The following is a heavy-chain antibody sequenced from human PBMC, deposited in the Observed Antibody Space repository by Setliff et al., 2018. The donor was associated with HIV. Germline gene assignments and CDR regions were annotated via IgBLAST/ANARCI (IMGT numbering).Heavy chain of an antibody. D-gene: IGHD3-16*01. CDR3: ATTQDGPGGNYFDS. V-gene: IGHV1-24*01. CDR2: FDPEDAET. Sequence: GASVKVSCKVSGYTLTELSIHWVRQVPGEGLEWMGGFDPEDAETTYSQNFQGRVTMTRDTSTSTIYMELSSLRSEDTAVYYCATTQDGPGGNYFDSWGQGTLVTVSS. J-gene: IGHJ4*02. CDR1: GYTLTELS.